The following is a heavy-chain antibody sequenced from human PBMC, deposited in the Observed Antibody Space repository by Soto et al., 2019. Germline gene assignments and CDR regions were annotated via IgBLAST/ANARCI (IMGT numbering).Heavy chain of an antibody. CDR3: ARTWDSSSYFDY. CDR2: ISSSGSTI. J-gene: IGHJ4*02. CDR1: GFTFSDYY. Sequence: PGGSLRLSCAASGFTFSDYYMSWIRQAPGKGLEWVSYISSSGSTIYYADSVKVRFTISRDNAKNSLYLQMNSLRAEDTAVYYCARTWDSSSYFDYWGQGTLVTVSS. V-gene: IGHV3-11*01. D-gene: IGHD6-13*01.